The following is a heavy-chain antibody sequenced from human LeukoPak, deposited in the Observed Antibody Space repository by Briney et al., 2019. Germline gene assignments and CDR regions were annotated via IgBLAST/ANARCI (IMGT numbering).Heavy chain of an antibody. CDR3: ARGRGGTVVRGYLDY. CDR2: MNSNSGNT. Sequence: ASVKVSRKASGHTFTNYDIMWVRQATGQGPEWMGCMNSNSGNTGYAQKFQGRVTMTSDTSINNAYMELQSLTSEDTAVYYCARGRGGTVVRGYLDYWGQGTLVTVSS. D-gene: IGHD3-10*01. V-gene: IGHV1-8*01. CDR1: GHTFTNYD. J-gene: IGHJ4*02.